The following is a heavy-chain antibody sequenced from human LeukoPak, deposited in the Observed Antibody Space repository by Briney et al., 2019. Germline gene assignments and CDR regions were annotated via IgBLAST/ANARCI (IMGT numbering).Heavy chain of an antibody. CDR2: IDHSGST. D-gene: IGHD3-10*01. V-gene: IGHV4-34*01. CDR3: ARAYGASGRSNYYYYGMDV. J-gene: IGHJ6*02. CDR1: GGSFSGYY. Sequence: SETLSLTCAVYGGSFSGYYWSWIRQPPGKGLEWIGEIDHSGSTNYNPSLKSRVTISVDTSKNQFSLKLSSVTAADTAVYYCARAYGASGRSNYYYYGMDVWGQGTTVTVSS.